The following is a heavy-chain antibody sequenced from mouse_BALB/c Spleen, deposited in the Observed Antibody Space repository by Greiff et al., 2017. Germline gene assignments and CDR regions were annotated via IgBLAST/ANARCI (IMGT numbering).Heavy chain of an antibody. CDR3: ARDRSYAGDDFDV. V-gene: IGHV2-9*02. CDR1: GFSLTSYG. CDR2: IWAGGST. Sequence: QVQLQQSGPGLVAPSQSLSITCTVSGFSLTSYGVHWVRQPPGKGLEWLGVIWAGGSTNYNSALMSRLSISKDNSKSQVFLKMNSLQTDDTAMYYCARDRSYAGDDFDVWGEGTSVTVSS. D-gene: IGHD2-4*01. J-gene: IGHJ4*01.